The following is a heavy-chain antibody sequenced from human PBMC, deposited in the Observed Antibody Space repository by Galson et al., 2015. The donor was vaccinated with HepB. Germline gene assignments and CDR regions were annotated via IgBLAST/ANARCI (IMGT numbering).Heavy chain of an antibody. J-gene: IGHJ4*02. CDR1: GFTFSSYA. D-gene: IGHD6-13*01. Sequence: SLRLSCAASGFTFSSYAMHWVRQAPGKGLEWVAVISYDGNNKYYADSVKGRFTISRDNSKNTLYLQMNSLRAEDTAVYYCAREGYSSSHKFDYWGQGTLVTVSS. CDR3: AREGYSSSHKFDY. CDR2: ISYDGNNK. V-gene: IGHV3-30*04.